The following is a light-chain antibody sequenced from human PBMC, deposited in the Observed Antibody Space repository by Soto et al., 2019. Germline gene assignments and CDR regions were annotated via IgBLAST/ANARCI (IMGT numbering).Light chain of an antibody. CDR3: QQYNNWPPVT. CDR1: QSVSSSY. V-gene: IGKV3D-15*01. J-gene: IGKJ1*01. Sequence: EIVLTQSPGTLSLSPGERATLSCRASQSVSSSYLAWYQQKPGQAPRLLIDGASTRATGIPARFSGRGSGTEFTLTISSLQSEDFAVYYCQQYNNWPPVTFGQGTKVDIK. CDR2: GAS.